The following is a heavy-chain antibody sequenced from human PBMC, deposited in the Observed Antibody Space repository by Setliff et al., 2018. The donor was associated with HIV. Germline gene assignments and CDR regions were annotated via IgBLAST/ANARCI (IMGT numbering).Heavy chain of an antibody. V-gene: IGHV1-8*02. Sequence: ASVKVSCKASGYTFTNSDINWVRQAPGQGLEWMGWMNPKSGNTGYAQKFQGRVTMTSNTFIGTAYMELNSLTSDDTAVYFCASGGYDILTGLGHWGQGTLVTVSS. CDR3: ASGGYDILTGLGH. D-gene: IGHD3-9*01. CDR1: GYTFTNSD. J-gene: IGHJ4*02. CDR2: MNPKSGNT.